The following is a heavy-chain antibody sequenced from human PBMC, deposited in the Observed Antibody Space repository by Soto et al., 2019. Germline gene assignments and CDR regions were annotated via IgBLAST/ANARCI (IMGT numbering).Heavy chain of an antibody. CDR2: INHSGST. CDR1: GGSFSGYY. D-gene: IGHD2-21*02. CDR3: AAALVTEQDLFDY. Sequence: SETLSLTCAVYGGSFSGYYWSWIRQPPGKGLEWIGEINHSGSTNYNPSLKSRVTISVDTSKNQFSLKLSSVTAADTAVYYCAAALVTEQDLFDYWGQGTLVTV. V-gene: IGHV4-34*01. J-gene: IGHJ4*02.